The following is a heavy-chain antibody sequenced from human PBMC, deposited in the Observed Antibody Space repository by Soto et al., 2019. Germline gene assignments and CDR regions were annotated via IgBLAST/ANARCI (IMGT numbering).Heavy chain of an antibody. V-gene: IGHV3-66*01. J-gene: IGHJ4*02. CDR3: ARLSSTYYYDSSGYDFDY. CDR2: IYSGGST. CDR1: GFTVSSNY. D-gene: IGHD3-22*01. Sequence: GGSLRLSCAASGFTVSSNYMSWVRQAPGKGLEWVSVIYSGGSTYYADSVKGRFTISRDNSKNTLYLQMNSLRAEDTAVYYCARLSSTYYYDSSGYDFDYWGQGTLVTVSS.